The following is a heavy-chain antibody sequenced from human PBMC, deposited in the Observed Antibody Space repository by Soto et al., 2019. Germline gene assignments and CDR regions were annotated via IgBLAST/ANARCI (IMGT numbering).Heavy chain of an antibody. V-gene: IGHV3-33*01. CDR1: GFTFSSYG. J-gene: IGHJ6*02. CDR3: ARRSLIVGASQNYYYYGMDV. Sequence: GGSLRLSCAASGFTFSSYGMHWVRQAPGKGLEGVAVIWYDGSNKYYADSVKGRFTISRDNSKNTLYLQMNSLRAEDTAVYYYARRSLIVGASQNYYYYGMDVWGQGTTVTVSS. CDR2: IWYDGSNK. D-gene: IGHD1-26*01.